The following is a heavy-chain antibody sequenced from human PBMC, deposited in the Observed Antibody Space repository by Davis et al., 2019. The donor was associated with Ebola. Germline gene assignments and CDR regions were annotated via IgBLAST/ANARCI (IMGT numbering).Heavy chain of an antibody. CDR3: ARWSGSYRYVFDY. CDR2: ISYDAITK. CDR1: GFTFSRNW. V-gene: IGHV3-30*03. Sequence: GGSLRLSCAASGFTFSRNWMTWVRQAPGKGLEWVGDISYDAITKYYAESVKGRFTISRDYSKNTLYLQMNSLRVEDTAVYYCARWSGSYRYVFDYWGQGTLVTVSS. D-gene: IGHD1-26*01. J-gene: IGHJ4*02.